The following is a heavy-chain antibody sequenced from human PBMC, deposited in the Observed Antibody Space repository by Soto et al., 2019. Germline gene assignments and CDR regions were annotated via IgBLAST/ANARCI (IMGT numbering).Heavy chain of an antibody. V-gene: IGHV1-18*04. CDR3: ARWSVSGWPEPDNWFDP. J-gene: IGHJ5*02. CDR1: GYTFTSYG. CDR2: ISAYNGNT. D-gene: IGHD6-19*01. Sequence: ASVKVSCKSSGYTFTSYGISWVRQAPGQGLEWMGWISAYNGNTNYAQKLQGRVTMTTDTSTSTAYMELRSLRSDDTAVYYCARWSVSGWPEPDNWFDPWGQGTLVTVSS.